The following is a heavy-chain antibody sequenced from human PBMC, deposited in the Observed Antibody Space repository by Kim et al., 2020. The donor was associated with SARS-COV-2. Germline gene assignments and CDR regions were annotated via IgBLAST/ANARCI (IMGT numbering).Heavy chain of an antibody. D-gene: IGHD6-6*01. J-gene: IGHJ6*02. Sequence: SGKGRFTISRDNSKNTLYLQMNSLRAEDTAVYYCANLERIAARPDYGMDVWGQGTTVTVSS. V-gene: IGHV3-23*01. CDR3: ANLERIAARPDYGMDV.